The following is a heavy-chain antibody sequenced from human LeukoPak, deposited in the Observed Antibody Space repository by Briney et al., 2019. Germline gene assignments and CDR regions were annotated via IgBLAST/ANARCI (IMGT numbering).Heavy chain of an antibody. V-gene: IGHV3-30-3*01. CDR3: AREGFNAFDI. J-gene: IGHJ3*02. Sequence: PGRSLRLSCAASGFTFSSYAMHWVRQAPGKGLEWVAVISYDGSNKYYADSVKGRFTISRDNSKNTLYLQMNSLRAEDTAVYYCAREGFNAFDIWGQGTMVTVSS. D-gene: IGHD2-15*01. CDR2: ISYDGSNK. CDR1: GFTFSSYA.